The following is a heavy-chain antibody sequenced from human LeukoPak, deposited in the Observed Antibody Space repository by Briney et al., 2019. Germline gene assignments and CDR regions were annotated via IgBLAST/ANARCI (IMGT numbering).Heavy chain of an antibody. D-gene: IGHD3-16*02. J-gene: IGHJ4*02. CDR1: GGSISSSSYY. V-gene: IGHV4-39*01. Sequence: SETLSLTCTVSGGSISSSSYYWGWIRQPPGKGLEWIGSIYYSGGTYYNPSLKSRVTISVDTSENQFSLKLSSVTAADTAVYYCVRAYDYVWGSYRYYFDYWGQGTLVTVSS. CDR3: VRAYDYVWGSYRYYFDY. CDR2: IYYSGGT.